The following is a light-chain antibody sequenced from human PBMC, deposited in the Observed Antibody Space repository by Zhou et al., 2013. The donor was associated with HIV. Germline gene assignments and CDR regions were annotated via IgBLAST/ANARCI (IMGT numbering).Light chain of an antibody. CDR3: QQYGSSLYP. Sequence: IALTQSPDTLSLSPGERVVLSCRASETGRYNSLAWYQQRSGQAPRLLIYGASSRATGIPDRFTGSGFGADFDLTISRLEPEDFAVYYCQQYGSSLYPFGQGTRLEIK. CDR1: ETGRYNS. V-gene: IGKV3-20*01. CDR2: GAS. J-gene: IGKJ5*01.